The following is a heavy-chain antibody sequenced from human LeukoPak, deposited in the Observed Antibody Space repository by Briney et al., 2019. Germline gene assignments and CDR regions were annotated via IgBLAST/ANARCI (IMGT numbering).Heavy chain of an antibody. V-gene: IGHV3-23*01. CDR1: GFTFSSYS. CDR2: ISGSGGGT. Sequence: GGSLRLSCAASGFTFSSYSMDWVRQAPGKGLEWVSSISGSGGGTFYADSVKGRFTISRDNSKNTLYLQMNSLRVEDTAVYYCAKAPRFGDHATEYYYYYMHVWGKGTTVTVSS. CDR3: AKAPRFGDHATEYYYYYMHV. J-gene: IGHJ6*03. D-gene: IGHD3-16*01.